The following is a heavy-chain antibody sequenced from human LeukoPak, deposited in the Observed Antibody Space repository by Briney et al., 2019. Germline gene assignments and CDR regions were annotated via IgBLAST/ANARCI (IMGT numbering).Heavy chain of an antibody. Sequence: ASVKVSCKASGGTFSSYAISWVRQAPGQGLEWMGRIIPIFGIANYAQKFQGRVTITADKSTSTAYMELSSLRSEDTAVYYCASPKQWLAYYYYGMDVWGQGTTVTVSS. CDR3: ASPKQWLAYYYYGMDV. CDR1: GGTFSSYA. CDR2: IIPIFGIA. J-gene: IGHJ6*02. D-gene: IGHD6-19*01. V-gene: IGHV1-69*04.